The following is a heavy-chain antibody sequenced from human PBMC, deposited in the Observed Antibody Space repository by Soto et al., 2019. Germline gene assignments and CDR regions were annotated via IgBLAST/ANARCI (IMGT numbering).Heavy chain of an antibody. CDR3: VGEVCSGSGIDCFCRGWFDP. D-gene: IGHD2-21*02. Sequence: EVQLVESGGGLVQAGGSLRLSCAASGFHFTHYWMHWVRQAPGKGLVWVSGVNHDGTSTIYADSVRGRFTISRDNARNRVSFNMTSLTAEDTAVYYCVGEVCSGSGIDCFCRGWFDPWGQGTLVTVSS. V-gene: IGHV3-74*01. J-gene: IGHJ5*02. CDR2: VNHDGTST. CDR1: GFHFTHYW.